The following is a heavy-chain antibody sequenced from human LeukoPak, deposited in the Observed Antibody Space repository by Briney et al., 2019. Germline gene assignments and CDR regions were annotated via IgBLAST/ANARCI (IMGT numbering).Heavy chain of an antibody. CDR1: GFTFSNAW. J-gene: IGHJ4*02. CDR2: IKSKTDGGTT. V-gene: IGHV3-15*01. Sequence: GGSLRLSCAASGFTFSNAWMSWVRQAPGKGLEWVGRIKSKTDGGTTDYAAPVKGRFTISRDDSNNTLYLQMNSLKTEDTAVYYCTTETEYYYDSSGYYFGRSRGYWGQGTLVTVSS. D-gene: IGHD3-22*01. CDR3: TTETEYYYDSSGYYFGRSRGY.